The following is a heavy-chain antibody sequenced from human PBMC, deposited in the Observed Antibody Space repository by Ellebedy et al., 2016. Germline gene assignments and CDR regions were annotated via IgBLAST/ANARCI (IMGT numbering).Heavy chain of an antibody. CDR3: ARDGGRAYDLDY. V-gene: IGHV3-7*01. CDR2: IKEDGSEK. J-gene: IGHJ4*01. CDR1: GFTFSSYW. Sequence: GESLKISCAASGFTFSSYWMNWVRQAPGKGLEWVANIKEDGSEKSHVNSVKGRFTISRDNAKNSLYLQMNSLRAEDTAVYYCARDGGRAYDLDYWGHGTLVTVSS. D-gene: IGHD5-12*01.